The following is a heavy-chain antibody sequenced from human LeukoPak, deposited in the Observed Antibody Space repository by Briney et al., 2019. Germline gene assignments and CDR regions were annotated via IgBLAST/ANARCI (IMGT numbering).Heavy chain of an antibody. CDR1: GFTFSSYA. V-gene: IGHV3-30*04. CDR2: ISYDGSNK. D-gene: IGHD3-10*01. CDR3: AKRSMVRGVQFDAFDL. Sequence: GGSLRLSCAASGFTFSSYAMYWIRQAPGKGLEWVAVISYDGSNKYYADSVKGRFTISRDNSKNTLYLQMNSLRAEDTAVYYCAKRSMVRGVQFDAFDLWGQGTIVTVSS. J-gene: IGHJ3*01.